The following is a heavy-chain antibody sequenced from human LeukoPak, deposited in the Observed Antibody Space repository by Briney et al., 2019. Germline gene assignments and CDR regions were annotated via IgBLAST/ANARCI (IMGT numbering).Heavy chain of an antibody. D-gene: IGHD1-1*01. CDR2: IYSSGTT. Sequence: GGSLRLSCAASGFSVNNYHMSWVRQAPGKGLEWVSVIYSSGTTYYADSVKGRFTISRDNSKNTLYLQMNSLRAEDTAVYYCARLGRGAFDIWGQGTMVTVSS. CDR1: GFSVNNYH. V-gene: IGHV3-53*01. CDR3: ARLGRGAFDI. J-gene: IGHJ3*02.